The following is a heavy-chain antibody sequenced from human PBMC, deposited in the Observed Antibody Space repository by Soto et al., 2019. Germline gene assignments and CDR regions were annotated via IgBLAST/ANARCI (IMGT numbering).Heavy chain of an antibody. Sequence: QARLVQSGPEVKKPWASVKVSCKASDYPFTDFAISWVRQAPGQGLEWMGWISPHNGNTNYAQKLQGRVSMTADASTGTAYVEVRSLKTNDTATYFCARDGDYGDSRLHDSFDVWGQGKMVTVSS. D-gene: IGHD4-17*01. CDR3: ARDGDYGDSRLHDSFDV. V-gene: IGHV1-18*01. CDR2: ISPHNGNT. CDR1: DYPFTDFA. J-gene: IGHJ3*01.